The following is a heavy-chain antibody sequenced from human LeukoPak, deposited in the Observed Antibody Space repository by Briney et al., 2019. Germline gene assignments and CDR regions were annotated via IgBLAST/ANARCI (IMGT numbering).Heavy chain of an antibody. V-gene: IGHV1-18*01. Sequence: ASVKVSCKPSGYTFSNYGLSRVRQVPGQGLEWMGWISTYSDATHYAQKFQGRITLTTVTSTRTAYVEVRSLTSDDTAVYYWARDVDHRMDVWGHGTTVTVSS. CDR1: GYTFSNYG. J-gene: IGHJ6*02. CDR3: ARDVDHRMDV. CDR2: ISTYSDAT. D-gene: IGHD1-14*01.